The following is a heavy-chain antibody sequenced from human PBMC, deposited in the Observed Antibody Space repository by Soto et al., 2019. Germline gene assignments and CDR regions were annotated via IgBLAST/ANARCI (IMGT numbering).Heavy chain of an antibody. CDR2: MNPNSGNT. CDR1: GYTFTSYD. V-gene: IGHV1-8*01. J-gene: IGHJ4*02. Sequence: ASVKVSCKASGYTFTSYDINWVRQATGQGLEWMGWMNPNSGNTGYAQKFQGRVTMTRNTSISTAYMELSSLRSEDTAVYYCARGKTYYDFWSGYYYYDSSGYYFDYWGQGTLVTVSS. CDR3: ARGKTYYDFWSGYYYYDSSGYYFDY. D-gene: IGHD3-3*01.